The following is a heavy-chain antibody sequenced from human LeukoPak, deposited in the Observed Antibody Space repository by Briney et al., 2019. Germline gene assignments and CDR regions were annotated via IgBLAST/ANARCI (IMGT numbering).Heavy chain of an antibody. J-gene: IGHJ4*02. CDR2: IYHSGST. V-gene: IGHV4-4*02. CDR3: ARTAMITFGGVIVAPRTLDY. CDR1: GGSISSSNW. Sequence: PSETLSLTCAVSGGSISSSNWWSWVRQPPGKGLEWIGEIYHSGSTNYNPSLKSRVTISVDKSKNQFSLKLSSVTAADTAVYYCARTAMITFGGVIVAPRTLDYWGQGTLVTVSS. D-gene: IGHD3-16*02.